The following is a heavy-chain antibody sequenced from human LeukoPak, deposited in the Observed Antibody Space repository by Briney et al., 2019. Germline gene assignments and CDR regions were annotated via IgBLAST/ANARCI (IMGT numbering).Heavy chain of an antibody. CDR2: ISSSSSYI. D-gene: IGHD3-10*01. J-gene: IGHJ3*02. Sequence: GGSLRLSCAASGFTFSSYSMNWVRQAPGKGLEWVSSISSSSSYIYYADSVKGRFTISRDNAKNSLYLQMNSLRAEDTAVYYCARDLGSSGSYYSGAFDIWGQGTMVTVSS. CDR3: ARDLGSSGSYYSGAFDI. V-gene: IGHV3-21*01. CDR1: GFTFSSYS.